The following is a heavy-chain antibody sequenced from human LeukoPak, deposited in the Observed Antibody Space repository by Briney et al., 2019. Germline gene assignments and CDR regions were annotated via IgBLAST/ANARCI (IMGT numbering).Heavy chain of an antibody. V-gene: IGHV3-7*03. D-gene: IGHD3-22*01. Sequence: GGSLRLSCTASGFTFSNYWMTWVRQAPGKGPEWVANLKQDGSEEYYVDSVKGRFTSSRDNAKNSLYLQMNSLKTEDTAVYYCTRNRGSYDSSGYYYVIDYWGQGTLVTVSS. CDR2: LKQDGSEE. J-gene: IGHJ4*02. CDR1: GFTFSNYW. CDR3: TRNRGSYDSSGYYYVIDY.